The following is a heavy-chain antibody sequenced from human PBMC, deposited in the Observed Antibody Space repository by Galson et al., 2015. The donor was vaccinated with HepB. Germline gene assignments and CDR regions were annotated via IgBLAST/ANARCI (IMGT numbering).Heavy chain of an antibody. Sequence: SLRLSCAASGFTFSSYWMHWVRQAPGKGLVWVSRINSDGSSTSYADSVKGRFTISRDNAKNTLYLQMNSLRAEDTAVYYCARGPGVVVVAATNDYWGQGTLVTVSS. V-gene: IGHV3-74*01. J-gene: IGHJ4*02. CDR2: INSDGSST. CDR1: GFTFSSYW. D-gene: IGHD2-15*01. CDR3: ARGPGVVVVAATNDY.